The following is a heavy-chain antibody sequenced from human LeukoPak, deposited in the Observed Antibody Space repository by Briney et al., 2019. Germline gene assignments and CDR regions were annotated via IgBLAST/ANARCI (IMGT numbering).Heavy chain of an antibody. D-gene: IGHD6-13*01. CDR2: IFPGHSQT. CDR1: GYRFTDYW. V-gene: IGHV5-51*01. Sequence: GESLKNSCKGSGYRFTDYWIGWVRQMPGKGLEWMGIIFPGHSQTKYSPSFQGQVTISADKSVSTAYLQWSSLRASDTAMYYCARHGTPAAAGSAFDIWGQGTMVTVSS. CDR3: ARHGTPAAAGSAFDI. J-gene: IGHJ3*02.